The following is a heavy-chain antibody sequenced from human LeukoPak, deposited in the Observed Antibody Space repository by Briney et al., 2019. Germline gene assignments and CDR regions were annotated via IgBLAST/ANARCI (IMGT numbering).Heavy chain of an antibody. CDR1: GYTFTSYY. Sequence: GASVKVSCKASGYTFTSYYIHWVRQAPGQGLEWMGIINPSGGSTSYAQKSQGRVTMTRDTSTSIVYMELSSLRSEDTAVYYCARGDPSDYWGQGTLVTVSS. CDR2: INPSGGST. V-gene: IGHV1-46*01. J-gene: IGHJ4*02. CDR3: ARGDPSDY.